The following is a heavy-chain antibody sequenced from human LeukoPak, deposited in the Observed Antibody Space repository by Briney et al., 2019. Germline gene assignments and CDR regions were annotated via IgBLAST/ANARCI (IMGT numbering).Heavy chain of an antibody. V-gene: IGHV3-21*01. Sequence: DSVRGRFTISRDNAKSSLHLQMNSLRADDTAVCYCARSWYYDSSGYPSGAFDIWGQGTMVTVSS. CDR3: ARSWYYDSSGYPSGAFDI. D-gene: IGHD3-22*01. J-gene: IGHJ3*02.